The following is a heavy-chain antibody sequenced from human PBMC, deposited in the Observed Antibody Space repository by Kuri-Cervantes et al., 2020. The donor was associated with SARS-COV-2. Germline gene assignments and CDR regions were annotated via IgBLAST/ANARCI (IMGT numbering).Heavy chain of an antibody. J-gene: IGHJ3*02. V-gene: IGHV1-69*13. D-gene: IGHD3-16*02. CDR3: ARDGGLIMTRDLQNDAFDI. CDR1: GGTFSNHA. CDR2: ILPIFGTA. Sequence: PSVQVLSKSVGGTFSNHAISWVRQAPGHGPEWMGGILPIFGTANYAQKFQGRVTTTVDESTSTAYMELSSLRSEDTAVYYCARDGGLIMTRDLQNDAFDIWGQGTMVTVSS.